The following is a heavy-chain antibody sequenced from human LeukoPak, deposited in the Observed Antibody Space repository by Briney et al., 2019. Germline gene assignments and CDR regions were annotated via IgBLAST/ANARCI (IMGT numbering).Heavy chain of an antibody. D-gene: IGHD3-9*01. V-gene: IGHV1-18*04. Sequence: GASVKVSCKASGYTFTSYGISWVRQAPGQGLEWMGWISAYNGNTNYAQKLQGRVTMTTDTSTSTAYMELRSLRSDDTAVYYCARDPTYYDILTGPHNWFDPWGQGTLVTVSS. CDR2: ISAYNGNT. CDR1: GYTFTSYG. J-gene: IGHJ5*02. CDR3: ARDPTYYDILTGPHNWFDP.